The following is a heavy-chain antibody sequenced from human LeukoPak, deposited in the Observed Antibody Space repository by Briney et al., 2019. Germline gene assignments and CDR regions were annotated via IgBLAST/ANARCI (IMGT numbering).Heavy chain of an antibody. V-gene: IGHV4-39*07. CDR1: GGSISSSSYY. CDR3: ARGGGTMIRGVSGNWFDP. D-gene: IGHD3-10*01. Sequence: PSETLSLTCTVSGGSISSSSYYWGWIRQPPGKGLEWIGSIYYSGSTYYNPSLKSRVTIPVDTSKNQFSLKLSSVTAADTAVYYCARGGGTMIRGVSGNWFDPWGQGTLVTVSS. CDR2: IYYSGST. J-gene: IGHJ5*02.